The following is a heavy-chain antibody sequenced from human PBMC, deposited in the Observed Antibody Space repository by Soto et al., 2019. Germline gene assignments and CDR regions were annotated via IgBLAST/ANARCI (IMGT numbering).Heavy chain of an antibody. CDR3: ARDRTYYDFWSGSPYYGMDV. CDR1: GDSVSSNSAA. D-gene: IGHD3-3*01. Sequence: QTLSLTCAISGDSVSSNSAAWNWIRQSPSRGLEWLGRTYYRSKWYNGYAVGVKIRITVKPDASKNQFSLQLNSVTPEDTAVYYCARDRTYYDFWSGSPYYGMDVWGQGTTVTVSS. CDR2: TYYRSKWYN. J-gene: IGHJ6*02. V-gene: IGHV6-1*01.